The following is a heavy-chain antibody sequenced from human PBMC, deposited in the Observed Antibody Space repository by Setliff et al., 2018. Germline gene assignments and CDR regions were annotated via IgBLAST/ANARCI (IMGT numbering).Heavy chain of an antibody. CDR2: IIPIFGTA. J-gene: IGHJ5*02. V-gene: IGHV1-69*13. CDR3: ARGSRSQNWGGRYSWFDP. D-gene: IGHD7-27*01. Sequence: SVKVSCKASGDTFSSSAISWVRQAPGQGLEWMGGIIPIFGTANYAQKFQGRVTITADESTSTAYMELSSLRSEDAAVYYCARGSRSQNWGGRYSWFDPWGQGTLVTVSS. CDR1: GDTFSSSA.